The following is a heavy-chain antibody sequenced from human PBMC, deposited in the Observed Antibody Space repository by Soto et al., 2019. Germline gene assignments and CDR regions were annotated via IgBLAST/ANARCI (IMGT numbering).Heavy chain of an antibody. CDR3: ARVPSATPNNWFDP. CDR2: INHSGST. V-gene: IGHV4-34*01. D-gene: IGHD2-15*01. Sequence: LSLTCAVYGGSFSGYYWSWIRQPPGKGLEWIGEINHSGSTNYNPSLKSRVTISVDTSKNQFSLKLSSVTAADTAVYYCARVPSATPNNWFDPWGQGTLVTVSS. CDR1: GGSFSGYY. J-gene: IGHJ5*02.